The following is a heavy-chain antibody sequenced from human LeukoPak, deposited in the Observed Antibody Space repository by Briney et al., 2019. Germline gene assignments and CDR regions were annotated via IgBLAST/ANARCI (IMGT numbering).Heavy chain of an antibody. D-gene: IGHD6-19*01. Sequence: ASVKLSCSTSGYTLTSHGITWVRQAPGQGLEWMGWISGYNGDTIYAQKFQGRVTMTTETSTSTAYMEVWSLRSDDTAVYYCARDPSNTSGRFWYLDVWGRGTLVTVSA. CDR2: ISGYNGDT. V-gene: IGHV1-18*01. CDR1: GYTLTSHG. CDR3: ARDPSNTSGRFWYLDV. J-gene: IGHJ2*01.